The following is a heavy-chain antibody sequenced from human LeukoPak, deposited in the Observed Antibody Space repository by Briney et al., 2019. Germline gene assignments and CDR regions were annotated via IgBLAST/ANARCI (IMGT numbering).Heavy chain of an antibody. CDR2: IYGDGST. D-gene: IGHD7-27*01. CDR3: ARDQELTGANY. Sequence: GGSLRLSCAAPGLTVGSNYMSWVRQAPGGGLEWVSSIYGDGSTHHADSVKGRFTISRDNAKNTLYLQMNSLRAEDTAVYYCARDQELTGANYWGQGTLVTVSS. V-gene: IGHV3-53*01. J-gene: IGHJ4*02. CDR1: GLTVGSNY.